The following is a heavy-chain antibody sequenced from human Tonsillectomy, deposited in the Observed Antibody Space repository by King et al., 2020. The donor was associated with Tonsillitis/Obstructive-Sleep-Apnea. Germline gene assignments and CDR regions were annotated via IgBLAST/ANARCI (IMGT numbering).Heavy chain of an antibody. D-gene: IGHD2-8*02. CDR3: ARVGGLVGRTPNYFDN. CDR1: GYTFNSYG. Sequence: QLVQSGAEVKKPGASVKVSCKASGYTFNSYGISWVRQAPGQGLEWMGWIGVYNGNTNYAQKLQGRVTVTTDTSTSTAYMDLRSLRSDDTAVYYCARVGGLVGRTPNYFDNWGQGTLVTVSS. CDR2: IGVYNGNT. V-gene: IGHV1-18*01. J-gene: IGHJ4*02.